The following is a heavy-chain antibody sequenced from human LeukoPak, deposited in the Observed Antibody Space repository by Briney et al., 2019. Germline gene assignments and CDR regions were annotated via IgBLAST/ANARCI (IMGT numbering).Heavy chain of an antibody. CDR2: ISSSSSTI. D-gene: IGHD1-26*01. V-gene: IGHV3-48*01. Sequence: GGSLRLSCAASGFTFSSYSMNWVRQAPGKGLEWGSYISSSSSTIYYAASVKGRLTISRDNAKNSLYLQMNSLRTEDTAVYYCARGEWEPREALYYYYYMDVWGKGTTVTVSS. CDR3: ARGEWEPREALYYYYYMDV. J-gene: IGHJ6*03. CDR1: GFTFSSYS.